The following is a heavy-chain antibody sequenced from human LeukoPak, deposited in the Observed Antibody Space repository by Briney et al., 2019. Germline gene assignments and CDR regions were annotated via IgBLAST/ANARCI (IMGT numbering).Heavy chain of an antibody. J-gene: IGHJ4*02. CDR2: ISGSGGST. V-gene: IGHV3-23*01. CDR3: ARGGGGLAYCGGDCYSGFDY. Sequence: PGGSLRLSCAASGFTFSSYGMSWVRQAPGKGLEWVSTISGSGGSTYYADSVKGRFTISRDNAKNSLYLQMNSLRAEDTAVYYCARGGGGLAYCGGDCYSGFDYWGQGTLVTVSS. CDR1: GFTFSSYG. D-gene: IGHD2-21*02.